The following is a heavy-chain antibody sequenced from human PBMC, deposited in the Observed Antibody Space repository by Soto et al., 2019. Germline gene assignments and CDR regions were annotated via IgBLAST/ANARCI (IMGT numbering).Heavy chain of an antibody. V-gene: IGHV3-53*01. CDR2: IYSGGST. Sequence: GGSLRLSCAASGFTVSSNYMSWVRQAPGKGLEWVSVIYSGGSTYYADSVKGRFTISRDNSKNTLYLQMNSLRAEDAAVYYCAKTMGYLAFFDYWGQGTLVTVSS. D-gene: IGHD5-18*01. CDR1: GFTVSSNY. CDR3: AKTMGYLAFFDY. J-gene: IGHJ4*02.